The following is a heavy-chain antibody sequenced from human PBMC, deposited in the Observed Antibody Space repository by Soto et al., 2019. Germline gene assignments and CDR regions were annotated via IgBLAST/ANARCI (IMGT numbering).Heavy chain of an antibody. Sequence: SETLSLTCAVYVGSFSGYYWSWIRQPPGKGLEWIWEINPSGSTNYNPSLKSRVTISVDTSKNQFSLKLSSVTAADTAVYSCARVAVAATDDWGQGTLVTVSS. V-gene: IGHV4-34*01. CDR1: VGSFSGYY. CDR3: ARVAVAATDD. CDR2: INPSGST. D-gene: IGHD6-19*01. J-gene: IGHJ4*02.